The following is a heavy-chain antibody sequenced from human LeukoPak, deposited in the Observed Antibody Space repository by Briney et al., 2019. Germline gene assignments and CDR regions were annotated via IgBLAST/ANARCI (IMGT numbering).Heavy chain of an antibody. Sequence: SETLSLTCTVSGGSISSSSYYWGWIRQPPGKGLEWIGYIYYSGSTNYNPSLKSRVTISVDTSKNQFSLKLSSVTAADTAVYYCARDASVAGLYYFDYWGQGTLVTVSS. CDR3: ARDASVAGLYYFDY. CDR2: IYYSGST. J-gene: IGHJ4*02. D-gene: IGHD6-19*01. CDR1: GGSISSSSYY. V-gene: IGHV4-61*01.